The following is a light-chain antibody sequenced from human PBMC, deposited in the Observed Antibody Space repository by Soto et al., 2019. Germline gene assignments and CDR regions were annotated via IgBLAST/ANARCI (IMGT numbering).Light chain of an antibody. CDR1: SSDVGSYNL. CDR3: CSYAGSSTFEGV. J-gene: IGLJ2*01. Sequence: QSVLTQPASVSGSPGQSITISCTGTSSDVGSYNLVSWYQQHPGKAPQLMIYEGSKRHSGVSNRFSGSKSGNTASLTISGLQAEDEADYYCCSYAGSSTFEGVFGGGTKLTVL. CDR2: EGS. V-gene: IGLV2-23*03.